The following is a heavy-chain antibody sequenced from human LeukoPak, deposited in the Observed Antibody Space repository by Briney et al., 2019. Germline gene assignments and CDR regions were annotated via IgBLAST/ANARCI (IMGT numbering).Heavy chain of an antibody. CDR1: GFTFSIYA. V-gene: IGHV3-64D*09. Sequence: GGSLRLSCSASGFTFSIYAIHWVRQAPGKGLEYVSTISSDGGTTYYADSLKGRFTISRDNPKNTLYLQMSGLRPEDTAVYYCVKPFHGCTRTTCWLFDYWGKGTLVRVSS. D-gene: IGHD1-14*01. J-gene: IGHJ4*02. CDR3: VKPFHGCTRTTCWLFDY. CDR2: ISSDGGTT.